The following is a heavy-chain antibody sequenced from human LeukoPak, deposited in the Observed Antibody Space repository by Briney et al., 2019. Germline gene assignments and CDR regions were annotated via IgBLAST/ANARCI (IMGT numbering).Heavy chain of an antibody. Sequence: GASVKVSCKASGYTFTGYYIHWVRQAPGQGGEWMGWINPNSGGTDYAQKFQGRVTMTRDTSITTAYMELSRLSSDDTAVYYCARDLLEMATSFWGQGTLVTVSS. J-gene: IGHJ4*02. CDR1: GYTFTGYY. D-gene: IGHD5-24*01. V-gene: IGHV1-2*02. CDR3: ARDLLEMATSF. CDR2: INPNSGGT.